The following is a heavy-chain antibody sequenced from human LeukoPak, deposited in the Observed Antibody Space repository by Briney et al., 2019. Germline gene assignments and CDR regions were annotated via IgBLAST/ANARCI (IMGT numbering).Heavy chain of an antibody. D-gene: IGHD3-10*01. CDR1: GFTFSSYW. CDR2: IESDGST. V-gene: IGHV3-74*01. Sequence: GGSLRLSCAASGFTFSSYWMHWVRQTPGKGLVWVSRIESDGSTIYADSVRGRFTISRDNAKNMVYLQMNSLRAEDTAMYYCARATTYFYGSVTYDWFDPWGQGTLVTVSS. J-gene: IGHJ5*02. CDR3: ARATTYFYGSVTYDWFDP.